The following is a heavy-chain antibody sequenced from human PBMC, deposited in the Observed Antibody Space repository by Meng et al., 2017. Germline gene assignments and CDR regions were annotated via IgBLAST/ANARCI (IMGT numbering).Heavy chain of an antibody. CDR3: ARVVAVAGPFDY. D-gene: IGHD6-19*01. J-gene: IGHJ4*02. Sequence: LKISCAASGFTFSSYAMHWVRQAPGKGLEWVAVISYDGSNKYYADSVKGRFTISRDNSKNTLYLQMNSLRAEDTAVYYCARVVAVAGPFDYWGQGTLVTVSS. CDR1: GFTFSSYA. V-gene: IGHV3-30*01. CDR2: ISYDGSNK.